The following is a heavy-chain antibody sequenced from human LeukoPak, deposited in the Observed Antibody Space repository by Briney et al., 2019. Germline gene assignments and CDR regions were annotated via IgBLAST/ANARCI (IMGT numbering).Heavy chain of an antibody. V-gene: IGHV1-18*01. D-gene: IGHD5-12*01. CDR2: ISAYNGNT. CDR1: GYTFTSYG. Sequence: GASVKVSCKASGYTFTSYGISWVRQAPRQGLEWMGWISAYNGNTNYAQKLQGRVTMTTDTSTSTAYMELRSLRSDDTAVYYCARDPYSGYDYEGGADYWGQGTLVTVSS. CDR3: ARDPYSGYDYEGGADY. J-gene: IGHJ4*02.